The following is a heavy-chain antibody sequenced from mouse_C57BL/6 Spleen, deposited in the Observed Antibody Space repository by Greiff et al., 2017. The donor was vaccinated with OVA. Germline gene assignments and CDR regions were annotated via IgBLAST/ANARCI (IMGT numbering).Heavy chain of an antibody. CDR1: GYTFTSYW. CDR2: INPSNGGT. CDR3: ARGTTVVYYYAMDY. J-gene: IGHJ4*01. D-gene: IGHD1-1*01. Sequence: QVQLQQPGTELVKPGASVKLSCKASGYTFTSYWMHWVKQRPGQGLEWIGNINPSNGGTNYNEKFKSKATLTVDKSSSTAYMQLSGLTSENSAVYYCARGTTVVYYYAMDYWGQGTSVTVSS. V-gene: IGHV1-53*01.